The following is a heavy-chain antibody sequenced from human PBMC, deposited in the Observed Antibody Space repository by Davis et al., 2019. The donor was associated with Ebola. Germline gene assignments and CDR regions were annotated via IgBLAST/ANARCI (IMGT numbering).Heavy chain of an antibody. CDR1: GFTFSSYA. Sequence: PGGSLRLSCAASGFTFSSYAMHWVRQAPGKGLEWVAVISYDGSNKYYADSVKGRFTISRDNSKNTLYLQMNSLRAEDTAVYYCARVSGSYSHPLFDYWGQGTLVTVSS. CDR3: ARVSGSYSHPLFDY. V-gene: IGHV3-30-3*01. D-gene: IGHD1-26*01. CDR2: ISYDGSNK. J-gene: IGHJ4*02.